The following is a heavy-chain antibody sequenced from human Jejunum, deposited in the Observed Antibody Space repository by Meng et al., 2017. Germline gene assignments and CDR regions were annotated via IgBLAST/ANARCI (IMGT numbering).Heavy chain of an antibody. CDR1: GYTFTVNY. D-gene: IGHD2-2*03. CDR2: INPNSGGT. Sequence: ASVKVSCKASGYTFTVNYMHWVRQAPGQGLEWMGWINPNSGGTNYPQKFQGRVTMTSDTSISTAYMELSRLRSDDTAVYYCARDGLGGDGFDIWGQGTRVTVSS. CDR3: ARDGLGGDGFDI. V-gene: IGHV1-2*02. J-gene: IGHJ3*02.